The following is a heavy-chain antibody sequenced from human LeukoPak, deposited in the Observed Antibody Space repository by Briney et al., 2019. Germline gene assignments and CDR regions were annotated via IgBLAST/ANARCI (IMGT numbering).Heavy chain of an antibody. D-gene: IGHD3-22*01. V-gene: IGHV4-34*01. J-gene: IGHJ3*02. CDR1: GGSFSGYY. CDR2: INHSGST. Sequence: PSETLSLTCAVYGGSFSGYYWSWIRQPPGKGLEWIGEINHSGSTNYNPSLKSRVTISVDTSKNQFSLKLSSVTAAYTAVYYCAGEPRYYDSSGYSTDAFDIWGQGTMVTVSS. CDR3: AGEPRYYDSSGYSTDAFDI.